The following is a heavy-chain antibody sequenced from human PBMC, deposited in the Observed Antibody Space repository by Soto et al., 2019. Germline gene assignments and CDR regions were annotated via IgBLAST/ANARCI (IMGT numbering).Heavy chain of an antibody. CDR2: INAGNGNT. CDR1: GYTFTSYA. J-gene: IGHJ4*02. V-gene: IGHV1-3*05. D-gene: IGHD3-10*01. Sequence: QVQLVQSGAEEKKPGASVKVSCKASGYTFTSYAMHWVRQAPGQRLEWMGWINAGNGNTKYSQKFQGRVTITRDTSASTAYMELSSLRSEDTAVYYCARDVGLLWFGELFMEGMDYWGQGTLVTVSS. CDR3: ARDVGLLWFGELFMEGMDY.